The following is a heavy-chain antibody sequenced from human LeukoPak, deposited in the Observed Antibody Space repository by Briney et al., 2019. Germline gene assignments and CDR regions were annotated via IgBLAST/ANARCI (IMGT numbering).Heavy chain of an antibody. J-gene: IGHJ4*02. Sequence: GGSLRLSCAASGFTFSSYGMNWVRQAPGKGLEWVSYISSSSSTIYYADSVKGRFTISRDNAKNSLYLQMNSLRAEDTAVYYCARSAFYYYDSSGYYYSDYWGQGTLVTVSS. CDR1: GFTFSSYG. D-gene: IGHD3-22*01. CDR3: ARSAFYYYDSSGYYYSDY. CDR2: ISSSSSTI. V-gene: IGHV3-48*04.